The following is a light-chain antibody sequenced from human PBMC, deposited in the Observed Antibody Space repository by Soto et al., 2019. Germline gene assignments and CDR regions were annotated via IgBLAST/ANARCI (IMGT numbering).Light chain of an antibody. J-gene: IGKJ1*01. CDR1: QSISNH. Sequence: EIQMTQAPSSLCASVEDRVIITCRASQSISNHLNWYQQKPGKAPKLLIFAASSLQSGVPSRFSGSRSGPDFTLTISSLQPEDFATYYCQQSYSIPPTLGQVTKVDIK. CDR3: QQSYSIPPT. V-gene: IGKV1-39*01. CDR2: AAS.